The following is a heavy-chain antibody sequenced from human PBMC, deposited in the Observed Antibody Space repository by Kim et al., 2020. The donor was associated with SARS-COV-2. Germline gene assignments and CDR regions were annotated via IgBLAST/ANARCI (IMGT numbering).Heavy chain of an antibody. D-gene: IGHD3-9*01. CDR2: ISGSGGST. V-gene: IGHV3-23*01. CDR3: AKAWEWEGYYDILTENFDY. Sequence: GGSLRLSCAASGFTFSSYAMSWVRQAPGKGLEWVSAISGSGGSTYYADSVKGRFTISRDNSKNTLYLQMNSLRAEDTAVYYCAKAWEWEGYYDILTENFDYWGQGTLVTVSS. CDR1: GFTFSSYA. J-gene: IGHJ4*02.